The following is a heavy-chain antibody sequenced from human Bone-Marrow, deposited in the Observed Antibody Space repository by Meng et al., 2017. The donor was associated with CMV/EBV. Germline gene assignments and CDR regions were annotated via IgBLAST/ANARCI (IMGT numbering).Heavy chain of an antibody. CDR1: GFTFNSYG. J-gene: IGHJ4*02. CDR3: AKEEYSRSPAFDY. V-gene: IGHV3-30*02. Sequence: GESLKISCAASGFTFNSYGIHWVRQAPGKGLEWVAFIRSDGIDKFYGDSVKGRFSISRDDSQSTLYLQMNSLRPEDTALYYCAKEEYSRSPAFDYWGQGTLVTVSS. D-gene: IGHD6-6*01. CDR2: IRSDGIDK.